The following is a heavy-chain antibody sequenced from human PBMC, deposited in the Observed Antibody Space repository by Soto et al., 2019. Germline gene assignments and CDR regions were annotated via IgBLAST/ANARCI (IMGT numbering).Heavy chain of an antibody. Sequence: PSEALPLTSAVSGGFFSGYYWSVIRQPPWKGLEWIGEINHSGSTNYNPSLKSRVTISVDTSKNQFSLKLSSVTAADTAVYYCARRAPAGFPRGWFAPWGQGTLVTVSS. CDR3: ARRAPAGFPRGWFAP. CDR1: GGFFSGYY. V-gene: IGHV4-34*01. D-gene: IGHD6-13*01. CDR2: INHSGST. J-gene: IGHJ5*02.